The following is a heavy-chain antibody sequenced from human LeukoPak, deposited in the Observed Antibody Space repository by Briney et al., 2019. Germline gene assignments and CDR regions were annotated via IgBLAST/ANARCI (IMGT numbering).Heavy chain of an antibody. CDR3: TTLIQYYYDSSGYYDGNY. V-gene: IGHV3-15*01. CDR2: IKSKTDGGTR. CDR1: VFTLSNAW. J-gene: IGHJ4*02. Sequence: GGPLRLFCAASVFTLSNAWMSWVRQAPGKGLECVGRIKSKTDGGTRDYDVPVKGRFTSSRDDSKNTLYLQMNSLKTEDTAVYYCTTLIQYYYDSSGYYDGNYWGQGTLVTVSS. D-gene: IGHD3-22*01.